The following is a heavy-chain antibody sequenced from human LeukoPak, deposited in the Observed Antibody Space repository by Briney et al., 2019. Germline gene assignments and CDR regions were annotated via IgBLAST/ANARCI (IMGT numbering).Heavy chain of an antibody. V-gene: IGHV3-21*01. J-gene: IGHJ3*02. D-gene: IGHD2-21*02. CDR1: GFTFSSYS. CDR3: ARVKGGGCDRGHAFDI. Sequence: PGGSLRLSCTASGFTFSSYSMNWVRQAPGKGLEWVSSISSSSSYTYYADSVKGRFTISRDNAKNSLYLQMNSLRAEDTAVYYCARVKGGGCDRGHAFDIWGQGTMVTVSS. CDR2: ISSSSSYT.